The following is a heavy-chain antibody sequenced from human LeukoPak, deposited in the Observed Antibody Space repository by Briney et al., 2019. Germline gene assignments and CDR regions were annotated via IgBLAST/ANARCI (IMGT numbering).Heavy chain of an antibody. Sequence: GGSLRLSCVASGFTFADHVFHWIRQVPGKGLEWLAFISEDDDTYYADSVQGRFTISRDNSKNSLYFELQSLTTDDAALYYCVKEASDPYFIDFWGQGTLVTVSS. D-gene: IGHD2/OR15-2a*01. J-gene: IGHJ4*02. CDR3: VKEASDPYFIDF. CDR1: GFTFADHV. CDR2: ISEDDDT. V-gene: IGHV3-43*02.